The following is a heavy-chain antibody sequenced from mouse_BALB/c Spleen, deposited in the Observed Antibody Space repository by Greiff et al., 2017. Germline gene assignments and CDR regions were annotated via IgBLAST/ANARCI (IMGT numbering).Heavy chain of an antibody. V-gene: IGHV3-6*02. CDR3: ARDLRLRGYYAMDY. CDR1: GYSITSGYY. J-gene: IGHJ4*01. D-gene: IGHD1-2*01. CDR2: ISYDGSN. Sequence: EVQLQESGPGLVKPSQSLSLTCSVTGYSITSGYYWNWIRQFPGNKLEWMGYISYDGSNNYNPSLKNRISITRDTSKNQFFLKLNSVTTEDTATYYCARDLRLRGYYAMDYWGQGTSVTVSS.